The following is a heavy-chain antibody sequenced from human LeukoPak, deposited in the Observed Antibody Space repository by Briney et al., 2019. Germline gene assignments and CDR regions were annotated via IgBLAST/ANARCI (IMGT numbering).Heavy chain of an antibody. D-gene: IGHD3-10*01. CDR3: ARSIWFGELYFDY. CDR2: IDWDDDK. Sequence: SGPALVKPTQPLTLTCIFSEFSLSTSGMRVSWIRQPPGKALEWLARIDWDDDKFYSTSLKTRLTISKDTSKNQVVLTMTNMDPVDTATYYCARSIWFGELYFDYWGQGTLVTVSS. V-gene: IGHV2-70*04. CDR1: EFSLSTSGMR. J-gene: IGHJ4*02.